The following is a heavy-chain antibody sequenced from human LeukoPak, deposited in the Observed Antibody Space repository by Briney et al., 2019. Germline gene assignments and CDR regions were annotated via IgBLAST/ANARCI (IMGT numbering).Heavy chain of an antibody. J-gene: IGHJ4*02. CDR2: ISDTGNA. CDR1: GFTLSSYA. Sequence: PGGSLRLSCAASGFTLSSYAMSWVRQAPGKGLEWVSAISDTGNAYHADSVKGRFTISRDSSKNTLFLQMNRLRPEDAAVYYCAKAPVTTCRGAFRYPFDHWGLGTLVTVSS. D-gene: IGHD2-15*01. CDR3: AKAPVTTCRGAFRYPFDH. V-gene: IGHV3-23*01.